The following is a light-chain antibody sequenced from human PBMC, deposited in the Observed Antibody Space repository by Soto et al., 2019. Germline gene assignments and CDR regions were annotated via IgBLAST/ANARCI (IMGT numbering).Light chain of an antibody. CDR1: SSDVGSYNP. Sequence: QSALTQPASVSGSPGQSITISCTGTSSDVGSYNPVSGYQQHPGKAPKLMIYEGSKRPSGVSNRFSGSKSGKTAYLTISGLQAEDESDYFWGSDGGINNLVFGGGTKLTVL. V-gene: IGLV2-23*01. J-gene: IGLJ3*02. CDR3: GSDGGINNLV. CDR2: EGS.